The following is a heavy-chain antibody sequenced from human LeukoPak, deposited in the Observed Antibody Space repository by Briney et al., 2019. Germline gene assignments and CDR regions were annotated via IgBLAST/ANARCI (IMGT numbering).Heavy chain of an antibody. J-gene: IGHJ3*02. D-gene: IGHD3-22*01. CDR3: ARDNYYDASDAFGI. CDR2: IIPIFGTT. Sequence: ASVKVSCKASGGTFSSYAITWVRQAPGQGLEWMGGIIPIFGTTNYAQKFQGRVTITADKSTSTAYMELSSLRSEDTAVYYCARDNYYDASDAFGIWGQGTMVTVSS. V-gene: IGHV1-69*06. CDR1: GGTFSSYA.